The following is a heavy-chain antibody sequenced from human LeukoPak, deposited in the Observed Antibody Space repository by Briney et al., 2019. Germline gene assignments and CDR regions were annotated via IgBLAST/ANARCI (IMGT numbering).Heavy chain of an antibody. CDR3: AKEYGSGSYYPY. V-gene: IGHV3-23*01. CDR1: GCTFSSYC. Sequence: GGSLTLSCAASGCTFSSYCMNWVRQPPGKGLEWVSSISVSGGSTYYADSVKGRFTISRDNSKDTLYLQMNSLRAEDTAVYYCAKEYGSGSYYPYWGQGTLVTVSS. CDR2: ISVSGGST. J-gene: IGHJ4*02. D-gene: IGHD3-10*01.